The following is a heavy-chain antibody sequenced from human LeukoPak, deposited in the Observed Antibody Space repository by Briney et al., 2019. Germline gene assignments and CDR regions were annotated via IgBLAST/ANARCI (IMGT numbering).Heavy chain of an antibody. Sequence: GGSLRLSCAASGFTFSSYGMHWVRQAPGKGLEWVALISYDGSNKYYADSVKGRFTISRDNAKNSLYLQMNSLRAEDTAVYYCARESGVAPYYYDSSGYSPNDYWGQGTLVTVSS. D-gene: IGHD3-22*01. CDR3: ARESGVAPYYYDSSGYSPNDY. CDR1: GFTFSSYG. CDR2: ISYDGSNK. V-gene: IGHV3-30*03. J-gene: IGHJ4*02.